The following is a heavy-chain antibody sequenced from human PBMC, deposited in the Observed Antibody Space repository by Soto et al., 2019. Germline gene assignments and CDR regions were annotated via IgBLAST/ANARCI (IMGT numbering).Heavy chain of an antibody. CDR3: ARESGDNWDYEAY. D-gene: IGHD1-7*01. CDR2: IYTSGNT. J-gene: IGHJ4*02. Sequence: SETLSLTCTVSGGSISSYHWSWIRQSAGKGLEWIGRIYTSGNTHYNPSLKSRVTVSIDTSKNQFFLTVNSVTAADSAVYYWARESGDNWDYEAYWGQGTPVTVSS. CDR1: GGSISSYH. V-gene: IGHV4-4*07.